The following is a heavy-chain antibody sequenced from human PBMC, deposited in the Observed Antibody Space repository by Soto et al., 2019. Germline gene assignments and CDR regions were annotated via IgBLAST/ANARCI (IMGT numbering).Heavy chain of an antibody. CDR1: GGSISSSSYY. CDR3: ARLDSSGYYDESGYYFDY. J-gene: IGHJ4*02. D-gene: IGHD3-22*01. V-gene: IGHV4-39*01. CDR2: IYYSGST. Sequence: PSETLSLTCTVSGGSISSSSYYWGWIRQPPGKGLEWIGSIYYSGSTYYNPSLKSRVTISVDTSKNQFSLKLSSVTAADTAVYYCARLDSSGYYDESGYYFDYWGQGTLVTVSS.